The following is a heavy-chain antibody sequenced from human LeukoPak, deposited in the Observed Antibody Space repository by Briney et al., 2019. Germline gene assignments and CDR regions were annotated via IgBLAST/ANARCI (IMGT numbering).Heavy chain of an antibody. CDR2: IYYSGST. V-gene: IGHV4-59*01. CDR1: GGSISSSY. D-gene: IGHD3-16*01. Sequence: PSETLSLTCTVSGGSISSSYWSWFRQPPGKGLEWIGYIYYSGSTTYNPSLKSRVTISVDTTKNQFSLKLSSVTAADTAVYYCATSRGTGHAFDIWGQGTMVTVSS. J-gene: IGHJ3*02. CDR3: ATSRGTGHAFDI.